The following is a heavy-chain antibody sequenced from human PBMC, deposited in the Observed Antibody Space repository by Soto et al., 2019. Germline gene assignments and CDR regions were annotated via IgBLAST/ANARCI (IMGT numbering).Heavy chain of an antibody. D-gene: IGHD6-19*01. Sequence: QVQLVQSGAEVKKPGASVKVSCKASGYTFTSYGISWVRQAPGQGLEWMGWISAYNGNTNYAQKLQGRVTMTTDTSASTAYMERRSLRSDDTAVYYCARDAGSSGWYTTGGYFDYWGQGTLVTVSS. V-gene: IGHV1-18*01. J-gene: IGHJ4*02. CDR1: GYTFTSYG. CDR3: ARDAGSSGWYTTGGYFDY. CDR2: ISAYNGNT.